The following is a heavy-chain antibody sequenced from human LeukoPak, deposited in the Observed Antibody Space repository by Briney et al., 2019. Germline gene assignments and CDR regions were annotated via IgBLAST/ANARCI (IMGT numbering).Heavy chain of an antibody. CDR3: ARSQCRTTSCSFDY. D-gene: IGHD2-2*01. J-gene: IGHJ4*02. V-gene: IGHV5-51*01. CDR1: GYSFTTHW. Sequence: GESLEISLQGSGYSFTTHWIGWVRQMPGKGLEWMGIVYPGDSDTRYSPSFQGQVAFSADKSISTAYLQWSSLKASDTAMYFCARSQCRTTSCSFDYWGQGTLGTVSS. CDR2: VYPGDSDT.